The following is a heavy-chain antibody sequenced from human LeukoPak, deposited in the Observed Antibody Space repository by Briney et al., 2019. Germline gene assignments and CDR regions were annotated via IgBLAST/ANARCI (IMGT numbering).Heavy chain of an antibody. CDR1: GFTFSSYS. V-gene: IGHV3-21*01. Sequence: GGSLRLXCAASGFTFSSYSMNWDRQAPGKGLEWVSSISSSSSYIYYADSVKGRFTISRDNAKNSLYLQMNSLRAEDTAVYYSARAGSLRAPYDYWGQGTLVTVSS. D-gene: IGHD3-10*01. CDR3: ARAGSLRAPYDY. CDR2: ISSSSSYI. J-gene: IGHJ4*02.